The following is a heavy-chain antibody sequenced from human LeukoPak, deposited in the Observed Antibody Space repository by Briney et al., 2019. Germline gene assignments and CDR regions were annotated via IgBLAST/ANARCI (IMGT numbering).Heavy chain of an antibody. CDR3: ARGGGYCSTPSCYTFDY. Sequence: GGSLRLSCAASGFTFTTYAIHWVRQAPGKGLEWVTLISHDENNKYYADSVKGRVTISRDNSKNTLYLQMNSLRAEDTSVNYCARGGGYCSTPSCYTFDYWGQGTLVTVSS. V-gene: IGHV3-30-3*01. J-gene: IGHJ4*02. CDR1: GFTFTTYA. CDR2: ISHDENNK. D-gene: IGHD2-2*01.